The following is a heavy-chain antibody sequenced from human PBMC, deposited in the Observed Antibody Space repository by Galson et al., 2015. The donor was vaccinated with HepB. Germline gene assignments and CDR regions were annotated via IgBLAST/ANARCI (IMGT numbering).Heavy chain of an antibody. D-gene: IGHD3-10*01. J-gene: IGHJ3*01. CDR2: ISSSSSTI. CDR1: GFTFSSYS. CDR3: ATRPRPHYYGSGSVSDY. Sequence: SLRLSCAASGFTFSSYSMNWVRQAPGKGLEWVSYISSSSSTIYYADSVKGRFTISRDNAKNSLYLQMNSLRAEDTAVYYCATRPRPHYYGSGSVSDYWGQGTMVTVSS. V-gene: IGHV3-48*04.